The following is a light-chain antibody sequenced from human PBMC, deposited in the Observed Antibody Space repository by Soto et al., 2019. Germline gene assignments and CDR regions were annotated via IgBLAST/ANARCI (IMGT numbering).Light chain of an antibody. CDR3: QQYGSSPWT. Sequence: ESLLTQSRGTLSLSPGEISTLSCRSSQSVSNNYLAWYQQKPGQAPRLLIYGASSRATGIPDRFSGSGSGTDFTLTISRLEPEDFAVYYCQQYGSSPWTFGQGTKVDIK. CDR1: QSVSNNY. J-gene: IGKJ1*01. CDR2: GAS. V-gene: IGKV3-20*01.